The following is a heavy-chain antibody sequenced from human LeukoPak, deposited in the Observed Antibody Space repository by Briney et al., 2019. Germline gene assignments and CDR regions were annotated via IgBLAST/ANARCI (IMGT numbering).Heavy chain of an antibody. J-gene: IGHJ4*02. D-gene: IGHD3-22*01. V-gene: IGHV3-9*01. CDR3: ASGRSYDSSGLDY. CDR2: ISWNSGSI. Sequence: GGSLRLSCAASGFTFDDYAMHWVRQAPGKGLEWVSGISWNSGSIGYADSVKGRFTISRDNPKNSLYLQMNSLRAENTALYYCASGRSYDSSGLDYWGQGTLVTVSS. CDR1: GFTFDDYA.